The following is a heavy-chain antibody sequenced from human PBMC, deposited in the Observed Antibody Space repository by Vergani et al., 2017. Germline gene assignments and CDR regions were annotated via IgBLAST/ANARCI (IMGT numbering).Heavy chain of an antibody. CDR1: GFTFSTYD. J-gene: IGHJ6*03. Sequence: EVQLVESGGGLVQPGGSLRLSCAASGFTFSTYDMHWVRQATGKGLEWVSAIGTAGDTYYPGSVKGRFTISRDNSKNTLYLQMNSLRAEDTAVYYCAKAHDYYYYYMDVWGEGTTVTVSS. V-gene: IGHV3-13*01. CDR3: AKAHDYYYYYMDV. CDR2: IGTAGDT.